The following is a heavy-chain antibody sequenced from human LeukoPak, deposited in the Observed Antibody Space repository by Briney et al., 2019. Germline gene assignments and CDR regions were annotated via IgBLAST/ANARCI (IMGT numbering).Heavy chain of an antibody. CDR2: INQGGSDK. Sequence: GGSLRLSCAASGFTFSGHWMSWVRQAPGRGLEWVSNINQGGSDKYYVDSVKGRFTISRDNANNLLYLQMNSLRGEDTAVYYCTRDRSRAEDDWGQGTLVTVSS. CDR3: TRDRSRAEDD. V-gene: IGHV3-7*01. J-gene: IGHJ4*02. D-gene: IGHD1-14*01. CDR1: GFTFSGHW.